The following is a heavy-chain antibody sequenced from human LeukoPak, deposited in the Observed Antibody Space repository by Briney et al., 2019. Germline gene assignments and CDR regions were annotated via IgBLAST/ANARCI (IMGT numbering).Heavy chain of an antibody. D-gene: IGHD3-22*01. J-gene: IGHJ4*02. V-gene: IGHV1-2*02. CDR1: RYTFTGYY. CDR2: INPNSGGI. CDR3: ARGEYYDRSAYCFD. Sequence: GASVKVSCKASRYTFTGYYMHWVRQAAGQGLGWMGWINPNSGGINYVQRFQGRVTMTRDTSISTAYMELSRLRSDDTAVYYCARGEYYDRSAYCFDWGQGTLVTVSS.